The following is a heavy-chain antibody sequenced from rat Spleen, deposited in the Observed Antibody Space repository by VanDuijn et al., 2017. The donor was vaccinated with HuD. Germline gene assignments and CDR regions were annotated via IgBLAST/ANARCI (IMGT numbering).Heavy chain of an antibody. D-gene: IGHD1-6*01. V-gene: IGHV5-29*01. CDR2: ISYDGSST. CDR1: GFTFSDYY. CDR3: TRERVYYGLNFDY. J-gene: IGHJ2*01. Sequence: EVQLVESDGGLVQPGRSLKLSCAASGFTFSDYYMAWVRQAPTKGLEWVATISYDGSSTYYRDSVKGRFTISRDNAKSTLYLQMNSLRSEDTATYYCTRERVYYGLNFDYWGQGVMVTVSS.